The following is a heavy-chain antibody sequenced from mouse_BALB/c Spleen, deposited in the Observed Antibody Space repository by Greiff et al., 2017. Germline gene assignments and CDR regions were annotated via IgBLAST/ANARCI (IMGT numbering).Heavy chain of an antibody. CDR1: GYSFTSYW. V-gene: IGHV1-5*01. CDR2: IYPGNSDT. CDR3: TRPTMIATRAMDY. Sequence: EVKLQESGTVLARPGASVKMSCKASGYSFTSYWMHWVKQRPGQGLEWIGAIYPGNSDTSYNQKFKGKAKLTAVTSASTAYMELSSLTNEDSAVYYCTRPTMIATRAMDYWGQGTSVTVSA. D-gene: IGHD2-4*01. J-gene: IGHJ4*01.